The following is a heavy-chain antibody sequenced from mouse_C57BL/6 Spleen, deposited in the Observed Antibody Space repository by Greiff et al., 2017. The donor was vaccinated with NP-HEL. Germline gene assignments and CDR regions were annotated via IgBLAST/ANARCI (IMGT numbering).Heavy chain of an antibody. V-gene: IGHV2-2*01. CDR3: ASRYDGYYDYYAMDY. D-gene: IGHD2-3*01. J-gene: IGHJ4*01. CDR1: GFSLTSYG. CDR2: IWSGGST. Sequence: VHLVESGPGLVQPSQSLSITCTVSGFSLTSYGVHWVRQSPGKGLEWLGVIWSGGSTDYNAAFISRLSISKDNSKSQVFFKMNSLQADDTAIYYCASRYDGYYDYYAMDYWGQGTSVTVSS.